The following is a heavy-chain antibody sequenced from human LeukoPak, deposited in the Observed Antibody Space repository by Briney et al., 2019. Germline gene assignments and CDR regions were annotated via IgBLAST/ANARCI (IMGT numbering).Heavy chain of an antibody. CDR2: IYPGDSDT. CDR1: GYSFTSYW. Sequence: GESLKIACKGSGYSFTSYWIGWLRQMPGKGLEWMGIIYPGDSDTRYSPSFQGQVTISADKSISTAYLQWSSLKASDTAMYYCARFRRGSSWYNYYYGMDVWGQGTTVTVSS. J-gene: IGHJ6*02. V-gene: IGHV5-51*01. D-gene: IGHD6-13*01. CDR3: ARFRRGSSWYNYYYGMDV.